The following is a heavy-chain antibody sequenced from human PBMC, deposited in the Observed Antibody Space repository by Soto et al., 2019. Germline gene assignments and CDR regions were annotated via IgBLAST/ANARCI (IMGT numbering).Heavy chain of an antibody. CDR2: IYSGGST. D-gene: IGHD3-10*01. Sequence: TGGSLRLSCAASGFTVSSNYMSWVRQAPGKGLEWVSVIYSGGSTYYADSVKGRFTISRDNSKNTLYLQMNSLRAEDTAVYYCARDRITYGSGSYFYYGMDVWGQGTTVTVSS. J-gene: IGHJ6*02. CDR1: GFTVSSNY. CDR3: ARDRITYGSGSYFYYGMDV. V-gene: IGHV3-53*01.